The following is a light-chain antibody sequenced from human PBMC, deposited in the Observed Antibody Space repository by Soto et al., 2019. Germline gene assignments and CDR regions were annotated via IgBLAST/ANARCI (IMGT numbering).Light chain of an antibody. Sequence: EIVLTQSPGTLSLSPGERATLSCRASQSVSNYLAWYQQKPGQAPRLLISGASSRPTGIPDRFSGSGSGTHITLTISRLEPDDFAVYYCQQYGSYRTFGQGTKLEIK. CDR3: QQYGSYRT. CDR2: GAS. CDR1: QSVSNY. J-gene: IGKJ1*01. V-gene: IGKV3-20*01.